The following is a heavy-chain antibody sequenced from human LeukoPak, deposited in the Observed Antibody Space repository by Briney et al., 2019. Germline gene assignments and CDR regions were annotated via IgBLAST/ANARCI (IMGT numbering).Heavy chain of an antibody. V-gene: IGHV4-59*01. Sequence: SETLSLTCTVSGGSIDSYYWSWIRQPPGKGLEWIGYIYYTGSTEYHPSLKSRVTISLDTSKNQFSLKLTSVTAADTAVYYCARVFQSAEYYFDYWGQGNLVSVSS. CDR1: GGSIDSYY. J-gene: IGHJ4*02. CDR2: IYYTGST. CDR3: ARVFQSAEYYFDY.